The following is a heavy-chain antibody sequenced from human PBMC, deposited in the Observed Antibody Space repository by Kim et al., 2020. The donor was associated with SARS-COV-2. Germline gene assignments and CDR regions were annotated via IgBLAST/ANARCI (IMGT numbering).Heavy chain of an antibody. D-gene: IGHD3-10*01. CDR1: GGSISSSNW. CDR3: ARAVWFGELLDYYFDY. V-gene: IGHV4-4*02. Sequence: SETLSLTCAVSGGSISSSNWWSWVRQPPWKGLEWIGEIYHSGSTNYNPSLKSRVTISVDKSKNQFSLKLSSVTAADTAVYYCARAVWFGELLDYYFDYWGQGTLVTVSS. CDR2: IYHSGST. J-gene: IGHJ4*02.